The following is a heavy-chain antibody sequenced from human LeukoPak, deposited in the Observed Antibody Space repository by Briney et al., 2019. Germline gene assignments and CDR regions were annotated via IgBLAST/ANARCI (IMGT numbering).Heavy chain of an antibody. V-gene: IGHV3-23*01. J-gene: IGHJ4*02. D-gene: IGHD5-24*01. CDR3: AKEPGRDGYNYRLTGDY. CDR1: GFTFSSYA. CDR2: ISGSGGST. Sequence: GGSLRLSCAASGFTFSSYAMSWVRQAPGKGLEWVSAISGSGGSTYYADSVKGRSTISRDNSKNTLYLQMNSLRAEDTAVYYCAKEPGRDGYNYRLTGDYWGQGTLVTVSS.